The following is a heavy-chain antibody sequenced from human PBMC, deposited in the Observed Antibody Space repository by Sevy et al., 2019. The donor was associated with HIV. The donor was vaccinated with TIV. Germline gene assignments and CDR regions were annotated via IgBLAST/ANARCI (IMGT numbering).Heavy chain of an antibody. Sequence: SETLSLTCTVSGASISNGSYYWSWIRQRPGKGLEWIGHIYYSGYTYYNPSLKSRITISIDTSKIQLSVKVNSVSAADTAVYYCARGLRPDWYFDLWCRGTLVTVSS. CDR3: ARGLRPDWYFDL. CDR1: GASISNGSYY. CDR2: IYYSGYT. V-gene: IGHV4-31*03. D-gene: IGHD3-16*01. J-gene: IGHJ2*01.